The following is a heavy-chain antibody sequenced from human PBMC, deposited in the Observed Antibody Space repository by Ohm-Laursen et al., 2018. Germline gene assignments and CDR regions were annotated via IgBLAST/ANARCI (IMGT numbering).Heavy chain of an antibody. Sequence: SSLRLSCAASAFTFNTYAMHWVRQAPAKGLEWVAIIWYDGSYKYYADSVKGRFTISRDNSKNMLFLQMNSLRAEDTAMYYCARDSAQGGAFDIWGQGSLVTVSS. CDR3: ARDSAQGGAFDI. CDR1: AFTFNTYA. J-gene: IGHJ3*02. V-gene: IGHV3-33*01. CDR2: IWYDGSYK. D-gene: IGHD3-16*01.